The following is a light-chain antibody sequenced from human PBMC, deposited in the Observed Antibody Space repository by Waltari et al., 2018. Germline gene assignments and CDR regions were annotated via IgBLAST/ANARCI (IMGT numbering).Light chain of an antibody. J-gene: IGLJ3*02. V-gene: IGLV2-23*01. CDR1: NSAVGTSNL. CDR2: EGN. Sequence: QSALIQPASVSGSPGQSITMSCTETNSAVGTSNLVSWYQQHPGKAPKLMIYEGNKRPSGVSYRFSGSKSGNTASLTISGLQAEDEADYYCSSYAGSSSPRVFGGGTKLTVL. CDR3: SSYAGSSSPRV.